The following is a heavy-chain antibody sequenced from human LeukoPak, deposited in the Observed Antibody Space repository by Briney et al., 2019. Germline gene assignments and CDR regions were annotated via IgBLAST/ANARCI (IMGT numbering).Heavy chain of an antibody. V-gene: IGHV4-4*07. CDR2: IYTSGST. D-gene: IGHD6-19*01. Sequence: SETLSLTCTVSGGSISSYYWSWIRQPAGKGLEWIGRIYTSGSTNYNPSLKSRVTISVDTSKNQFSLKLSSVTAADTAVYYCARDAGIAVAGRGVYFDYWGQGTLVTVSS. J-gene: IGHJ4*02. CDR3: ARDAGIAVAGRGVYFDY. CDR1: GGSISSYY.